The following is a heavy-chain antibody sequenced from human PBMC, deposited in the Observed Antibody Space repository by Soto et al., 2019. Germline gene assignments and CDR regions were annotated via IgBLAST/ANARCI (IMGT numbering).Heavy chain of an antibody. CDR2: INHSGST. CDR1: GGSFSGYY. Sequence: PSETLSLTCAVYGGSFSGYYWSWIRQPPGKGLEWIGEINHSGSTNYNPSLKSRVTISVDTSKNQFSLKLSFVTAADTAVYYCARYSYGYFDYWGQGTLVTVSS. D-gene: IGHD5-18*01. V-gene: IGHV4-34*01. CDR3: ARYSYGYFDY. J-gene: IGHJ4*02.